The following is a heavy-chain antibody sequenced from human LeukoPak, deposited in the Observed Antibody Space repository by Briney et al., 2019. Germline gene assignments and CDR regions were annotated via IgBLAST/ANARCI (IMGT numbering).Heavy chain of an antibody. D-gene: IGHD3-10*01. CDR1: GYIFTNFA. CDR3: ARNGRVRRVVKDLFEY. J-gene: IGHJ4*02. V-gene: IGHV1-18*01. Sequence: ASVKVSCKASGYIFTNFAISWVRQAPGQGLEWMGRVSPYNGNTYYSQRFQDRVTITKDTSTGTAYMDLRNLRTDDTAMYYCARNGRVRRVVKDLFEYWGQGTLVAVSS. CDR2: VSPYNGNT.